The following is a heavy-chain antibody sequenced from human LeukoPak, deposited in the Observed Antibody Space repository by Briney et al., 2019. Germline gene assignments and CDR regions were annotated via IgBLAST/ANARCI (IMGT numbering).Heavy chain of an antibody. J-gene: IGHJ4*02. CDR1: GGTFSSYA. Sequence: GASVKVSCKASGGTFSSYAISWVRQAPGQGLEWMGRIIPIFGTANYAQKFQGRVTITTDESTSTAYVELSSLRSEDTAVYYCARSPMGDYDSSGYYWGQGTLVTVSS. V-gene: IGHV1-69*05. CDR3: ARSPMGDYDSSGYY. D-gene: IGHD3-22*01. CDR2: IIPIFGTA.